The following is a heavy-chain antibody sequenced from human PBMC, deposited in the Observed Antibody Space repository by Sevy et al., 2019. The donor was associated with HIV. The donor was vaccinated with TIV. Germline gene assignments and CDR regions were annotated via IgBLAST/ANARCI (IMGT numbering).Heavy chain of an antibody. CDR2: TYYRSKWYN. D-gene: IGHD1-26*01. V-gene: IGHV6-1*01. CDR1: GDSVSNINAA. Sequence: SQTLSLACAISGDSVSNINAAWNWIRQSPSRGLDWLGRTYYRSKWYNDCAVSVKGRITINADTSKIQISLQLNSVPTEDTALYYCASDDLLYSGCPTGLNYSYGMDVWGQGTTVTVSS. CDR3: ASDDLLYSGCPTGLNYSYGMDV. J-gene: IGHJ6*02.